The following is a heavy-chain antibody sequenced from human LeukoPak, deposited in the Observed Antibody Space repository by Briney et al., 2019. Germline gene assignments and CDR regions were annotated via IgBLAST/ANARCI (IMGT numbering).Heavy chain of an antibody. CDR1: GYTLPELS. V-gene: IGHV1-24*01. J-gene: IGHJ5*02. CDR2: FDPEDGET. Sequence: EASVKVSCKVSGYTLPELSMHWVRQAPGKGLEWMGGFDPEDGETIYAQKFQGRVTMTEDTSTDTAYMELSSLRSEDTAVSYCATDRLDLPGNWFDPWGQGTLVTVSS. CDR3: ATDRLDLPGNWFDP. D-gene: IGHD3-10*01.